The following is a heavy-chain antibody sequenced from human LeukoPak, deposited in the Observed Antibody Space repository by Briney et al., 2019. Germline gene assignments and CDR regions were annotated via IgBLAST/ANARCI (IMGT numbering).Heavy chain of an antibody. CDR1: GFTFGDYA. CDR2: ISYDGSNK. J-gene: IGHJ4*02. V-gene: IGHV3-30-3*01. D-gene: IGHD6-19*01. Sequence: GGSLRLSCTASGFTFGDYAMSWFRQAPGKGLEWVAVISYDGSNKYYADSVKGRFTISRDNSKNTLYLQMNSLRAEDTAVYYCARAPHSGWYGEPFAYWGQGTLVTVSS. CDR3: ARAPHSGWYGEPFAY.